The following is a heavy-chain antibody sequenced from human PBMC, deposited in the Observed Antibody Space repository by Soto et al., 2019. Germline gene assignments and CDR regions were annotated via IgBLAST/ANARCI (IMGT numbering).Heavy chain of an antibody. D-gene: IGHD6-13*01. CDR1: GFTFSSYS. Sequence: EVQLVESGGGLVQPGGSLRLSCAASGFTFSSYSMNWVRQAPGKGLEWVSYISSSSSTIYYADSVKGRFTISRDNAKNSLYLQMNSLRDEDTAVYYCARIFLYSSSWLDAFDIWGQGTMVTVSS. V-gene: IGHV3-48*02. J-gene: IGHJ3*02. CDR3: ARIFLYSSSWLDAFDI. CDR2: ISSSSSTI.